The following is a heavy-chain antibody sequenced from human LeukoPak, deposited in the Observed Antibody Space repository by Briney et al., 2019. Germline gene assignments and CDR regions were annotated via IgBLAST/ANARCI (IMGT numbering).Heavy chain of an antibody. J-gene: IGHJ4*02. CDR1: GFTFSSYN. CDR2: ISSSSSYI. Sequence: GGSLRLSCAASGFTFSSYNMNWVRQAPGKGLEWVSSISSSSSYIYYPDSVKGRFTISRDNAKNSLYLQMNSLRAEDTAVYYCAKDGLRLGGTYYDYWGQGTLVTVSS. V-gene: IGHV3-21*04. CDR3: AKDGLRLGGTYYDY. D-gene: IGHD3-16*01.